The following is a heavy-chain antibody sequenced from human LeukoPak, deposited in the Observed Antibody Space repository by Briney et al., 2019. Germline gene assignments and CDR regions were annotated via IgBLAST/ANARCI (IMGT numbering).Heavy chain of an antibody. J-gene: IGHJ4*02. D-gene: IGHD3-22*01. CDR1: GFTFSSYW. Sequence: GGSLRLSCAASGFTFSSYWMSWVRQAPGKGLEWVANIKQDGSEKYYVDSVKGRFTISRDNAKNSLYLQMNSLRAEDTAVYYYARDYYDSSGYYYYWGQGTLVTVSS. CDR2: IKQDGSEK. CDR3: ARDYYDSSGYYYY. V-gene: IGHV3-7*01.